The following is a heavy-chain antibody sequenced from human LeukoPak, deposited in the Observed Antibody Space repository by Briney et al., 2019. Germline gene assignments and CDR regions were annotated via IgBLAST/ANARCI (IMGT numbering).Heavy chain of an antibody. Sequence: SETLSLTCAVYGGSFSGYYWSWIRQPPGKGLEWIGEINHSGGTNYNPSLKSRVTISVDTSKNQFSLKLSSVTAADTAVYYCARGRGGYSSSRYVAGGIPDRRNLPYYFDYWGQGTLVTVSS. D-gene: IGHD6-13*01. CDR2: INHSGGT. CDR1: GGSFSGYY. V-gene: IGHV4-34*01. CDR3: ARGRGGYSSSRYVAGGIPDRRNLPYYFDY. J-gene: IGHJ4*02.